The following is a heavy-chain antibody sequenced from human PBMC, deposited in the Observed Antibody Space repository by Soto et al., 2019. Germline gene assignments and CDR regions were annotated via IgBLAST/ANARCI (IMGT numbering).Heavy chain of an antibody. V-gene: IGHV3-23*01. J-gene: IGHJ4*02. CDR1: GFTFNNYA. Sequence: EVQLLESGGGLVQPGGSLRISCAASGFTFNNYAMTWVRQAPGKGLEWVSAISGGGDTTSYADSVKGRLTVSRDGSKNTLYLQMSSLRAEDTALYYCAKGRCGSGSLTPRVDFWGQGTRVTVSS. CDR3: AKGRCGSGSLTPRVDF. D-gene: IGHD3-10*01. CDR2: ISGGGDTT.